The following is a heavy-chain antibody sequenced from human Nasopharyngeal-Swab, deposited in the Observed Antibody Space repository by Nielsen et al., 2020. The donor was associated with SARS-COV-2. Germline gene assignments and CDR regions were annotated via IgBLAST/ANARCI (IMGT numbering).Heavy chain of an antibody. CDR1: GYTFTSYG. J-gene: IGHJ6*02. Sequence: ASVKVSCKASGYTFTSYGISWVRQAPGQGLEWMGWISAYNGNTNYAQKLQGRVTMTTDTSTSTAYTELRSLRSDDTAVYYCARDEGAIAVVVAAISYYYYYGMDVWGQGTTVTVSS. CDR3: ARDEGAIAVVVAAISYYYYYGMDV. CDR2: ISAYNGNT. V-gene: IGHV1-18*01. D-gene: IGHD2-15*01.